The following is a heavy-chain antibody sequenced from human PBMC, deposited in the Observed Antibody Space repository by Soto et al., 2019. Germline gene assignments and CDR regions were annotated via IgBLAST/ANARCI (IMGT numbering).Heavy chain of an antibody. J-gene: IGHJ4*02. V-gene: IGHV4-59*01. Sequence: SETLSLTCSFSGGSLSGYYWIWIRQPPGKGLEYIAYMYHTGNAKYNPSLQSRVTLSVDTSKNQFSLRLASVTAADTAVYYCARDRTSSGYYFDYSLDYWGQGTRVTVSS. CDR3: ARDRTSSGYYFDYSLDY. CDR1: GGSLSGYY. CDR2: MYHTGNA. D-gene: IGHD3-22*01.